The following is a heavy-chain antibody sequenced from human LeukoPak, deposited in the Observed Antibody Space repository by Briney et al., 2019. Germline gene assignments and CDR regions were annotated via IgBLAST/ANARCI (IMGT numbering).Heavy chain of an antibody. CDR3: ARPLHPYQLLFFDY. Sequence: ASVKVSCKASGYTFTGYYMHWVRQAPGQGLEWMGWINPNSGGTNYAQKFQGRVTMTRDTSISTAYTELSRLRSDDTAVYYCARPLHPYQLLFFDYWGQGTLVTVSS. CDR2: INPNSGGT. CDR1: GYTFTGYY. J-gene: IGHJ4*02. V-gene: IGHV1-2*02. D-gene: IGHD2-2*01.